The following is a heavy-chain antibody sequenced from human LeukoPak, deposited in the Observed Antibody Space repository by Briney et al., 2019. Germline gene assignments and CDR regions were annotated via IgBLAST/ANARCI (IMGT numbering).Heavy chain of an antibody. D-gene: IGHD3-10*01. Sequence: ASVKVSCKASGYTFTSYYMHWVRQAPGQGLEWMGIINPSGGSTSYAQKFQGRVTMTRDTSTSTVYMELSSLRSEDTAVYYCASGTTSGNYYYGIDVWGQGTTFTVSS. J-gene: IGHJ6*02. CDR2: INPSGGST. CDR1: GYTFTSYY. CDR3: ASGTTSGNYYYGIDV. V-gene: IGHV1-46*01.